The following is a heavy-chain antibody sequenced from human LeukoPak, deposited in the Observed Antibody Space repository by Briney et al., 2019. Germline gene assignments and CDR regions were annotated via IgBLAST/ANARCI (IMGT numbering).Heavy chain of an antibody. D-gene: IGHD6-13*01. CDR3: ARTTEAHSRRTRYYDYYMDV. J-gene: IGHJ6*03. Sequence: PSETLSLTCTVSGGSITSNSYYWGWIRPPPGKGLEWIGYIYYSGSTNYNPSLKSRVTISVDTSKNQFSLKLSSVTAADTAVYYCARTTEAHSRRTRYYDYYMDVWGKGTTVTVSS. CDR1: GGSITSNSYY. V-gene: IGHV4-61*05. CDR2: IYYSGST.